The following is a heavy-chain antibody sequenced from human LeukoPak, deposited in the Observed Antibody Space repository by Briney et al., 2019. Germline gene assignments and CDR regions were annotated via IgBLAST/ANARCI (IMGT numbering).Heavy chain of an antibody. CDR3: ARSDSSSWYKTALDY. CDR1: GFTFSSYA. CDR2: ISGSGGST. V-gene: IGHV3-23*01. D-gene: IGHD6-13*01. J-gene: IGHJ4*02. Sequence: GGSLRLSCAAPGFTFSSYAMSWVRQAPGKGLERVSAISGSGGSTYYADSVKGRFTISRDNSKNTLYLQMNSLRAEDTAVYYCARSDSSSWYKTALDYWGQGTLVTVSS.